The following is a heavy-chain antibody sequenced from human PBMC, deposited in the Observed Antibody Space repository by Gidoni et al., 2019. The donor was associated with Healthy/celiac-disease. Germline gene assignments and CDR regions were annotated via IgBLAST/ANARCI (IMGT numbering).Heavy chain of an antibody. V-gene: IGHV3-30*18. CDR3: AKEDTASYYYYGMDV. D-gene: IGHD5-18*01. CDR2: ISYDGSNK. J-gene: IGHJ6*02. Sequence: QVQLVESGGGVVQPGRSLRLSCAASGFTFSSYGMHWVRQAPGKGLEWVAVISYDGSNKYYADSVKGRFTISRDNSKNTLYLQMNSLRAEDTAVYYCAKEDTASYYYYGMDVWGQGTTVTVSS. CDR1: GFTFSSYG.